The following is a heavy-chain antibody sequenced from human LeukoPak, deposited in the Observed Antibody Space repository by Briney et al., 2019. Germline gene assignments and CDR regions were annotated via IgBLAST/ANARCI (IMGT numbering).Heavy chain of an antibody. D-gene: IGHD3-22*01. CDR1: GFTFSSYG. CDR3: AKSYDSSGYYVG. CDR2: IRYEGSNK. V-gene: IGHV3-30*02. J-gene: IGHJ4*02. Sequence: QTGGSLRLSCAASGFTFSSYGMHWVRQAPGKGLEWVAFIRYEGSNKYYADSVKGRFTISRDNSKNTLYLQMNSLRAEDTAVYYCAKSYDSSGYYVGWGQGTLVTVSS.